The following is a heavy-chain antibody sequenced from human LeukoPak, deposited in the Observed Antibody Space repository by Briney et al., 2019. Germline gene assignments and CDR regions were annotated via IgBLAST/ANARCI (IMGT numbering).Heavy chain of an antibody. CDR3: ARGFGSRYYGSGSYVRWFDP. CDR2: INHSGST. Sequence: SETLSLTCAVYGGSFRGYYCSWIRQPPGKGLEWIGEINHSGSTNYNPSLKSRVTISVDTSKNQFSLKLSSVTAADTAVYYCARGFGSRYYGSGSYVRWFDPWGQGTLVTVSS. V-gene: IGHV4-34*01. CDR1: GGSFRGYY. J-gene: IGHJ5*02. D-gene: IGHD3-10*01.